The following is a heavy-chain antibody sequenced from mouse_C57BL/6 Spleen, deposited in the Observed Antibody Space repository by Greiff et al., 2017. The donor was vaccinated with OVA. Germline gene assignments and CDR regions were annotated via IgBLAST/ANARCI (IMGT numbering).Heavy chain of an antibody. CDR2: LWSGGST. V-gene: IGHV2-2*01. CDR3: ASFYDYPAWFAY. J-gene: IGHJ3*01. Sequence: VQLQQSGPGLVQPSQSLSITCTVSGFSLTSYGVHWVRQSPGKGLEWLGVLWSGGSTAYTAAFISRLSISKYNAKSQVFFKMNSLQADDTAIYYCASFYDYPAWFAYWGQGTLVTVSA. CDR1: GFSLTSYG. D-gene: IGHD2-4*01.